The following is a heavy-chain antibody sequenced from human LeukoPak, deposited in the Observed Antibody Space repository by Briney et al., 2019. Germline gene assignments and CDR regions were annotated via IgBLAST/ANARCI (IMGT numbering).Heavy chain of an antibody. V-gene: IGHV3-30*02. CDR1: GFTFSSYG. CDR2: IRYDGSNK. Sequence: GGSLRHSCAASGFTFSSYGMHWVRQAPGKGLEWVAFIRYDGSNKYYADSVKGRFTISRDNSKNSLYLQMNSLRAEDTAFYYCAKEKYNSGRYYYYGMDVWGQGTTVTVSS. J-gene: IGHJ6*02. D-gene: IGHD6-19*01. CDR3: AKEKYNSGRYYYYGMDV.